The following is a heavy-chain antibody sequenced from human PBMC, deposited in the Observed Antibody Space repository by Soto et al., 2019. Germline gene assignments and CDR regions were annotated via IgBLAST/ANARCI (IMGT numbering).Heavy chain of an antibody. J-gene: IGHJ6*03. CDR3: ARDIVVVDYYYYMDV. Sequence: ASVKVSCKASGYTFTSYGISWVRQAPGQGLEGMGWISAYNGNTNYAPKLQGRVTMTTDTSTSTAYMELRRLRSDDTAVYYCARDIVVVDYYYYMDVWGKGTTVTVSS. CDR1: GYTFTSYG. CDR2: ISAYNGNT. V-gene: IGHV1-18*01. D-gene: IGHD2-2*01.